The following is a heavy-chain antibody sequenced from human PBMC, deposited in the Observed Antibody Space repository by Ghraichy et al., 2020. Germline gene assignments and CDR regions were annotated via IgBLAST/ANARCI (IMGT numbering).Heavy chain of an antibody. D-gene: IGHD3-10*01. Sequence: GGSLRLSCAASGFTFDDYAMHWVRQAPGKGLEWVSGISWNSGSIGYADSVKGRFTISRDNAKNSLYLQMNSLRAEDTALYYCAKEVQGWYFDLWGRGTLVTVSS. CDR3: AKEVQGWYFDL. J-gene: IGHJ2*01. CDR2: ISWNSGSI. V-gene: IGHV3-9*01. CDR1: GFTFDDYA.